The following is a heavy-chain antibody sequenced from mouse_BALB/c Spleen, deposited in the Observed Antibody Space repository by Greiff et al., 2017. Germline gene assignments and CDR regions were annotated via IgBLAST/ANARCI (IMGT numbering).Heavy chain of an antibody. CDR3: ARERGLRRGYYYAMDY. V-gene: IGHV5-17*02. D-gene: IGHD2-2*01. J-gene: IGHJ4*01. CDR2: ISSGSSTI. Sequence: EVQLQQSGGGLVQPGGSRKLSCAASGFTFSSFGMHWVRQAPEKGLEWVAYISSGSSTIYYADTVKGRFTISRDNPKNTLFLQMTSLRSEDTAMYYCARERGLRRGYYYAMDYWGQGTSVTVSS. CDR1: GFTFSSFG.